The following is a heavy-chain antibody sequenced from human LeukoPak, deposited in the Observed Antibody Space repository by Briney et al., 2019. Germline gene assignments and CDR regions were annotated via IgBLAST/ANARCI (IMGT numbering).Heavy chain of an antibody. V-gene: IGHV1-69*01. Sequence: SVKVSCKASGGTFSSYAISWVRQAPGQGLEWMGGIIPIFGTANYAQKFQGRVTITADESTSTAYMELSSLRSEDTAVYYCARPLQPVPRGSSGYDLSGMDAWGKGTTVTVSS. CDR2: IIPIFGTA. CDR1: GGTFSSYA. CDR3: ARPLQPVPRGSSGYDLSGMDA. J-gene: IGHJ6*04. D-gene: IGHD5-12*01.